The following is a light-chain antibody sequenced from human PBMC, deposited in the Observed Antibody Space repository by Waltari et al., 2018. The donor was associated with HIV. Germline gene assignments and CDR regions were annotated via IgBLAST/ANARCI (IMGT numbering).Light chain of an antibody. CDR1: RSDVGAYDF. CDR2: EVS. CDR3: SSFTTSNYLL. V-gene: IGLV2-14*01. J-gene: IGLJ2*01. Sequence: QSALTQPASVSGSPGQSITVSCTGTRSDVGAYDFVSWYQQNPGTAPKPVIYEVSYRPAGISKRFSGAKSGNTASLTISVLQTEDEAEYYCSSFTTSNYLLFGGGTKVTVL.